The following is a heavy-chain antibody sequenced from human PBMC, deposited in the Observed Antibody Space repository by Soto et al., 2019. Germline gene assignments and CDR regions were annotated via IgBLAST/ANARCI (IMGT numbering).Heavy chain of an antibody. CDR1: GGSISSSNW. CDR2: IYHSGST. CDR3: ARAVSGFGELFPFDY. Sequence: PSDTLSRTCAVSGGSISSSNWWSWVRQPPGKGLEWIGEIYHSGSTNYNPSLKSRVTISVDKSKNQFSLKLSSVTAADTAVYYCARAVSGFGELFPFDYWGQGTLVTVS. V-gene: IGHV4-4*02. D-gene: IGHD3-10*01. J-gene: IGHJ4*02.